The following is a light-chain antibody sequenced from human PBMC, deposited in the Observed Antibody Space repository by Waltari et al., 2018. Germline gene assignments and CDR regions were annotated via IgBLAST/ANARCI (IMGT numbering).Light chain of an antibody. CDR2: TND. Sequence: QSVLTQPPSASGTPGQRVTISCSGSRSNIGSNAVNWYQQVPGTAPKLLIYTNDHRPSGVPDRFSGSKSGTSASLAISGLQSEDEAGYYCAAWDDSLSGFVFGTGTKVTVL. CDR1: RSNIGSNA. CDR3: AAWDDSLSGFV. J-gene: IGLJ1*01. V-gene: IGLV1-44*01.